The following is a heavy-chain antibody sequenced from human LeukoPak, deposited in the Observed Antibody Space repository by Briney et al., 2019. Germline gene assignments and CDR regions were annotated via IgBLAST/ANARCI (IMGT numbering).Heavy chain of an antibody. J-gene: IGHJ4*02. D-gene: IGHD5-18*01. Sequence: GGSLRLSCAASGFTSTSYGMHWVRQAPGKGLEWVAVIWSDGSKTYYVDSVKGRFTISRDYSKNTLYLQMSSLRVEDTAVYFCAKGVGGYTIGYYFDYWGQGTPVTVSS. CDR1: GFTSTSYG. V-gene: IGHV3-33*06. CDR3: AKGVGGYTIGYYFDY. CDR2: IWSDGSKT.